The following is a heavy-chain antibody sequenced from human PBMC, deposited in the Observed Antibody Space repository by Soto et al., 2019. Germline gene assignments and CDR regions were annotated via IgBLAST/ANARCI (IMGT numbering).Heavy chain of an antibody. Sequence: SVKVSCKASGGTFSSYAISWVRQAPGQGLEWMGGIIPIFGTANYAQKFQGRVTITADESTSTAYMELSSLRSEDTAVYYCARDLRIAVAGTNWFDPWGQGTLVTVSS. V-gene: IGHV1-69*13. D-gene: IGHD6-19*01. CDR2: IIPIFGTA. J-gene: IGHJ5*02. CDR1: GGTFSSYA. CDR3: ARDLRIAVAGTNWFDP.